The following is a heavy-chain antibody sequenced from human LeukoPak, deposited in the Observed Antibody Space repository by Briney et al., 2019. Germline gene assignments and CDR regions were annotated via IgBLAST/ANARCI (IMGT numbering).Heavy chain of an antibody. V-gene: IGHV3-9*01. CDR1: GFSFDDYA. J-gene: IGHJ4*02. Sequence: GRSLRLSCAASGFSFDDYAMHWVRQVPGKGLEWVSGISWDSGAEGYADSVKGRSTISRDNAKNSLFLQMNSLRAEDTAVYYCAKEKLLWFGEFFYFDYWGQGTLVTVSS. D-gene: IGHD3-10*01. CDR2: ISWDSGAE. CDR3: AKEKLLWFGEFFYFDY.